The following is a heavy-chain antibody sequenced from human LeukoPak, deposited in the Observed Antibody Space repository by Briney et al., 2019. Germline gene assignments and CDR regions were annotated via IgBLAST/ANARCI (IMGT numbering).Heavy chain of an antibody. CDR3: ARAIRADRRGSWFDP. CDR2: MNPNSGNT. J-gene: IGHJ5*02. Sequence: GSVKVSCKASGYPFTSYDINWVRQATGQGLEWMGWMNPNSGNTGYAQKFQGRVTFSRNTSITTAYMELSSLRSEDTAVYYCARAIRADRRGSWFDPWGQGTLVTVSS. D-gene: IGHD6-6*01. CDR1: GYPFTSYD. V-gene: IGHV1-8*03.